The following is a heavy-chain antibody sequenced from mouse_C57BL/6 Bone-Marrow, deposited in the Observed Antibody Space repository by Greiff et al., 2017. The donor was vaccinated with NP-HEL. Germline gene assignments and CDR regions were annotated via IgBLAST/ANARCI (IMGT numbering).Heavy chain of an antibody. D-gene: IGHD1-1*01. CDR2: IDPSDSYT. CDR3: ARGTVVDY. J-gene: IGHJ2*01. CDR1: GYTFTSYW. Sequence: QVQLQQPGAELVMPGASVKLSCKASGYTFTSYWMYWVKQRPGQGLEWIGEIDPSDSYTNYNQKFKGKSTLTVDKSSSTAYMQLSSLTSEDSAVYYCARGTVVDYWGQGTTLTVSS. V-gene: IGHV1-69*01.